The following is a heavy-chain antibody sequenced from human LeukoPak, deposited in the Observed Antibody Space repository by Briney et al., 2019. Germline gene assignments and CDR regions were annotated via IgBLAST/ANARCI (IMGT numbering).Heavy chain of an antibody. CDR3: ARTTYYYDSSGYYYY. J-gene: IGHJ4*02. CDR2: IHTETGNP. D-gene: IGHD3-22*01. V-gene: IGHV7-4-1*02. Sequence: GASVKVSCKASGYSFTGYAINWVRQAPGQGLEWMGWIHTETGNPTYAQGFSGRFVFSLDTSVTTAYLQISGLQAEDTAVYYCARTTYYYDSSGYYYYWGQGTLVTVSS. CDR1: GYSFTGYA.